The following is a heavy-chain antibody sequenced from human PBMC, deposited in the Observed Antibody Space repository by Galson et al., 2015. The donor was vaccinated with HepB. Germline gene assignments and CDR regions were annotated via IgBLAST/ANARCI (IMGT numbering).Heavy chain of an antibody. V-gene: IGHV3-30-3*01. CDR1: GFTFSSYA. CDR3: ARDFLVRGVISWWFDP. J-gene: IGHJ5*02. D-gene: IGHD3-10*01. Sequence: SLRLSCAASGFTFSSYAMHWVRQAPGKGLERVAVISYDGSNKYYADSVKGRFTISRDNSKNTLYLQMNSLRAEDTAVYYCARDFLVRGVISWWFDPWGQGTLVTVSS. CDR2: ISYDGSNK.